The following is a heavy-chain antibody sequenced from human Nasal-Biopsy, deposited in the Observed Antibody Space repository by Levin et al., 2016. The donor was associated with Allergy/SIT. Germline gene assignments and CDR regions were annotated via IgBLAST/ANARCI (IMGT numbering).Heavy chain of an antibody. V-gene: IGHV1-3*01. J-gene: IGHJ6*02. CDR3: GRDASGPYYVDYYYYGMDV. CDR2: INAGNGNT. Sequence: ASVKVSCKASGYIFTSHAIHWVRQAPGQRLEWMGWINAGNGNTKYSPKFQGRVTITRDTSASTVYMELRSLRYEDTAIYYCGRDASGPYYVDYYYYGMDVWGQGTTVTVSS. CDR1: GYIFTSHA. D-gene: IGHD3-10*01.